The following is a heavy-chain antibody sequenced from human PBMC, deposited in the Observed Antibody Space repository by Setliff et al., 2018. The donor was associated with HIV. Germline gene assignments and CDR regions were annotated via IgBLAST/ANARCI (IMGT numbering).Heavy chain of an antibody. V-gene: IGHV4-34*01. CDR2: VYHSGSS. CDR1: GGSFSGYS. J-gene: IGHJ4*02. Sequence: SETLSLTCAVYGGSFSGYSWSWIRQPPGKGPEWIGEVYHSGSSNYNPPLKSRVTISVDTSKKQFSLKLSSVTAADTAVYHCARVADSSGYYHLDYWGQGTLVTVSS. D-gene: IGHD3-22*01. CDR3: ARVADSSGYYHLDY.